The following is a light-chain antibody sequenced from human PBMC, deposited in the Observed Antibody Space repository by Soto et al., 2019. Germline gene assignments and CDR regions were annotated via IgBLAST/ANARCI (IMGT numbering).Light chain of an antibody. CDR3: QQANSFPLT. CDR1: QGISRW. V-gene: IGKV1-12*01. Sequence: DIPMTQSPSFVSASVGDRVTITCRASQGISRWLAWYQQRPGKAPELLIYGASSLQSGVPSRFSGSGSGTDFTLTISSLRPEDFATYYCQQANSFPLTFGQGTRLEIK. J-gene: IGKJ5*01. CDR2: GAS.